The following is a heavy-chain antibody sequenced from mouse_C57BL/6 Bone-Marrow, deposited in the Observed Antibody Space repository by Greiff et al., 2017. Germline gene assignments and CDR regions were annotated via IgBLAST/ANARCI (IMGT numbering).Heavy chain of an antibody. CDR3: ARGPITTVVHYYAMDY. D-gene: IGHD1-1*01. CDR1: GYTFTSYW. Sequence: QVQLQQPGAELVRPGTSVKLSCKASGYTFTSYWMHWVKQRPGQGLEWIGVIDPSDSYTNYNQKFKGKATLTVEKSSSTAYMQLSSLTSEDSAVYYCARGPITTVVHYYAMDYWGQGTSVTVSS. J-gene: IGHJ4*01. V-gene: IGHV1-59*01. CDR2: IDPSDSYT.